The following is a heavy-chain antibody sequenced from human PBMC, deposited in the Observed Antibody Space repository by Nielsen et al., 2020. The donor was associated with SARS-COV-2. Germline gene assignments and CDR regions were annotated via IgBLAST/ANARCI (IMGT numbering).Heavy chain of an antibody. V-gene: IGHV1-46*01. CDR2: INPSGGST. CDR3: ARTIAVAGGDFDY. D-gene: IGHD6-19*01. Sequence: ASVKVSCKASGGTFSSYAINWVRQAPGQGLEWMGIINPSGGSTSYAQKFQGRVTMTRDTSTSTVYMELSSLRSEDTAVYYCARTIAVAGGDFDYWGQGTLVTVSS. J-gene: IGHJ4*02. CDR1: GGTFSSYA.